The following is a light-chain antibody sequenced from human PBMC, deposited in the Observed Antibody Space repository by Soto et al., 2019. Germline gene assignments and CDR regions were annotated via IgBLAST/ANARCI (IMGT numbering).Light chain of an antibody. CDR3: SSYTSSSTVI. J-gene: IGLJ2*01. Sequence: QSVLTQPASVSGSPGQSITIACTGTSSDVGGYNFVSWYQQHPGKAPKFIIYDVRNRPSGVSNRFSGSRSGNTASLTISGLTAEDEADYYCSSYTSSSTVIFGGGTKLTVL. V-gene: IGLV2-14*03. CDR2: DVR. CDR1: SSDVGGYNF.